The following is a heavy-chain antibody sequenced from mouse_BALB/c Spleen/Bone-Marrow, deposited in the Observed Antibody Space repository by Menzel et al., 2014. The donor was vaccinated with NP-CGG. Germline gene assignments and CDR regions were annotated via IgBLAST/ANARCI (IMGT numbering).Heavy chain of an antibody. Sequence: EVQLQQSGGDLVKPGGSLKLSCAASGFTFSSYGMSWVRQTPDKRLEWVATISSGGSYTYYPDSVKGRFTISRDNAKNTRYLQMSSLKSEDTAMYYCARRRDYYAMDYWGQGTSVTVSS. V-gene: IGHV5-6*01. CDR2: ISSGGSYT. J-gene: IGHJ4*01. CDR1: GFTFSSYG. CDR3: ARRRDYYAMDY.